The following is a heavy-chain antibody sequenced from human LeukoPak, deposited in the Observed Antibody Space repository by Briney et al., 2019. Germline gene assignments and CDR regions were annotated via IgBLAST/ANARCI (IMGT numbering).Heavy chain of an antibody. J-gene: IGHJ4*02. Sequence: SETLSLTCSVSGGSISSYYGSWIRQPPGKGLEWIGYIFYSGSTKYNPSLESRVTISVDTSKNQFSLKLSSVTAADTAVYYCARAPPVLGGIPDYWGQGTLVTVSS. CDR3: ARAPPVLGGIPDY. CDR2: IFYSGST. V-gene: IGHV4-59*01. D-gene: IGHD4-23*01. CDR1: GGSISSYY.